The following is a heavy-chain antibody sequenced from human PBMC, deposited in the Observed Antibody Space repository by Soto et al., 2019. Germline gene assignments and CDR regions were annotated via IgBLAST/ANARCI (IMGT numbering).Heavy chain of an antibody. Sequence: QVQLVQSGAEVKKPGASVKVSCKASGYTFTSYDINWVRQATGQGLEWMGWMNPNSGNTGYAQKFQGRVTMTRNTSISTAYMELSSLRSEDTAVYYCARVPNSSWLYYYYMDVWGKGTTVTVSS. CDR1: GYTFTSYD. CDR2: MNPNSGNT. V-gene: IGHV1-8*01. D-gene: IGHD6-13*01. CDR3: ARVPNSSWLYYYYMDV. J-gene: IGHJ6*03.